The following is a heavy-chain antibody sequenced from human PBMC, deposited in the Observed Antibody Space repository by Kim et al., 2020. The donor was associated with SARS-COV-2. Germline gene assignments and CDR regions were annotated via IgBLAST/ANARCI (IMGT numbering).Heavy chain of an antibody. CDR1: GYSFTDYY. V-gene: IGHV1-2*02. CDR2: INPNSGVT. D-gene: IGHD2-15*01. Sequence: ASVKVSCKASGYSFTDYYVHWGRQAPGQGLEWMGWINPNSGVTKYAQKFQGRVTMTTDTYISTAYMELISRGSHVTAVYFCARALAYCRGCSSYPWGQGTLVPVSS. J-gene: IGHJ5*02. CDR3: ARALAYCRGCSSYP.